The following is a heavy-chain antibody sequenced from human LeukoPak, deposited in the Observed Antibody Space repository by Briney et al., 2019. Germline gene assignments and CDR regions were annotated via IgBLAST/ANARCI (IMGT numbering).Heavy chain of an antibody. V-gene: IGHV1-18*01. CDR2: ISAYNGNT. J-gene: IGHJ3*02. CDR3: ARVGVAVAGKIPRGAFDI. CDR1: GYTFTSYG. D-gene: IGHD6-19*01. Sequence: ASVKVSCKASGYTFTSYGISWVRQAPGQGLEWMGWISAYNGNTNYAQKLQGRVTMTTDTSTSTAYMELRSLRSDDTAVYYCARVGVAVAGKIPRGAFDIWGQGTMVTVSS.